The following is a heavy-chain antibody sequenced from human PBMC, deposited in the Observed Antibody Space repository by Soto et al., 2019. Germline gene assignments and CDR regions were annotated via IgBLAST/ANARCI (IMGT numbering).Heavy chain of an antibody. CDR3: VRDGYPAWVYGVDV. J-gene: IGHJ6*02. CDR1: GFTFSSYG. Sequence: SGGSLRLSCAASGFTFSSYGMHWVRQAPGKGLVWVSRVNSDGTTTNYADSVKGRFTISRDNARNTLYLQINSLRAEDTAVYYCVRDGYPAWVYGVDVWGQGTTVTVS. D-gene: IGHD1-1*01. V-gene: IGHV3-74*01. CDR2: VNSDGTTT.